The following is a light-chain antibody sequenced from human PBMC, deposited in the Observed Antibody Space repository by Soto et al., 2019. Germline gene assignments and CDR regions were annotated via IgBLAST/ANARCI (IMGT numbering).Light chain of an antibody. V-gene: IGKV3-15*01. CDR3: QQYNDWLGT. CDR2: DAS. Sequence: IVMTQSPATLSVSPGERATLSCRTSQSVLRNLAWYQQKPGQAPRPLIYDASTRATGIPARFSGSGSGTEFTLTISSLQSEDFAVYYCQQYNDWLGTFGPGTKVHLK. CDR1: QSVLRN. J-gene: IGKJ3*01.